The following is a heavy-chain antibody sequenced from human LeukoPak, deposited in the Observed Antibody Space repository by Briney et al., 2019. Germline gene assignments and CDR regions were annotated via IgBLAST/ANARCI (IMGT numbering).Heavy chain of an antibody. Sequence: PGGSLRLSCAGSGFTFRTYGMDWVRQAPGKGLEWVSSINSGGDDTYYADSVKGRFTISRDNFKNTLYLRMNSLRAEDTAVYYCVKPPRLSIIRGEGMDVWGQGTTVTVSS. CDR1: GFTFRTYG. CDR3: VKPPRLSIIRGEGMDV. CDR2: INSGGDDT. V-gene: IGHV3-23*01. J-gene: IGHJ6*02. D-gene: IGHD3-10*01.